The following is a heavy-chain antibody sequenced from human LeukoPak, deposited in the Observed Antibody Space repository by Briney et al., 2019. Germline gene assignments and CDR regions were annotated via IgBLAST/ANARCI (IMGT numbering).Heavy chain of an antibody. Sequence: PSETLSLTCTVSGYSISSGYYWGWIRQPPGKGLEWIGSIYHSGSTYYNPSLKSRVTISVDTSKNQFSLKLSSVTAADTAVYYCARQSGSYTGFDYWGQGTLVTVSS. J-gene: IGHJ4*02. V-gene: IGHV4-38-2*02. CDR2: IYHSGST. D-gene: IGHD1-26*01. CDR1: GYSISSGYY. CDR3: ARQSGSYTGFDY.